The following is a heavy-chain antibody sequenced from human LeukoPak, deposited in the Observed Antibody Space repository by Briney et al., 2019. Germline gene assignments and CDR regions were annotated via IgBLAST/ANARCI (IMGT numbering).Heavy chain of an antibody. Sequence: GGSLRLSCAASGFTFSSYSMNWVRQAPGKGLEWVSYISSSSSTIYYADSVKGRFTISRDNDKNSLYLKMNSLRAEDTAVYYCARVVGATGNWFDPWGQGTLVTVSS. CDR3: ARVVGATGNWFDP. D-gene: IGHD1-26*01. J-gene: IGHJ5*02. V-gene: IGHV3-48*01. CDR1: GFTFSSYS. CDR2: ISSSSSTI.